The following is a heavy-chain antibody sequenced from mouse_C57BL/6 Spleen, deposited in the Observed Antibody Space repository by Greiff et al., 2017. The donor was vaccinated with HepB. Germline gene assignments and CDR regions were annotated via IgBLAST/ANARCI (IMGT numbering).Heavy chain of an antibody. D-gene: IGHD4-1*01. CDR3: ARDLKTANWDKYFDV. J-gene: IGHJ1*03. CDR1: GYSITSGYY. CDR2: ISYDGSN. V-gene: IGHV3-6*01. Sequence: EVKLVESGPGLVKPSQSLSLTCSVTGYSITSGYYWNWIRQFPGNKLEWMGYISYDGSNNYNPSLKNRISITRDTSKNQFFLKLNSVTTEDTATYYCARDLKTANWDKYFDVWGTGTTVTVSS.